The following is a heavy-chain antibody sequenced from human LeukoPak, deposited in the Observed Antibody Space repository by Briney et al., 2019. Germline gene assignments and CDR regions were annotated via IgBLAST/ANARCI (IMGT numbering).Heavy chain of an antibody. CDR3: ARGLWFGDENPPYFDY. CDR2: IYISEST. CDR1: GGSISSSNYY. J-gene: IGHJ4*02. D-gene: IGHD3-10*01. V-gene: IGHV4-61*02. Sequence: SETLSLTCTVSGGSISSSNYYWSWIRQPAGKGLEWIGRIYISESTNYNPSLKSRVTISVDTSRNQFSLKLSSVTAADTAVYYCARGLWFGDENPPYFDYWGQGILVTVSS.